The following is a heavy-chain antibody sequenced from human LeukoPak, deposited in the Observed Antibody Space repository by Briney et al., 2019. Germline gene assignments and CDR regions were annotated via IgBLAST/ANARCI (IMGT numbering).Heavy chain of an antibody. D-gene: IGHD1-14*01. Sequence: GMPLRLSCAASGFTFSSYGMHWVRQAPGKGLEWVALIQYDGSQTSYGDSVKGRFTTSRDNSKNTLYLEMDGLKADDTAVYYCARDIGGFPPDPAYDWGQGTLVT. CDR3: ARDIGGFPPDPAYD. CDR1: GFTFSSYG. CDR2: IQYDGSQT. J-gene: IGHJ4*02. V-gene: IGHV3-33*01.